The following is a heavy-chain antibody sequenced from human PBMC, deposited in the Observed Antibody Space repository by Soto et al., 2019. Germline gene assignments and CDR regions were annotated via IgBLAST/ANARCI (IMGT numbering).Heavy chain of an antibody. V-gene: IGHV3-23*01. CDR3: AIDPTTTYYYYGMDV. CDR2: ISGSGGST. Sequence: TGGSLRLSCAASGFTFSSYAMSWVRQAPGKGLEWVSAISGSGGSTYYADSVKGRFTISRDNSKNTLYLQMNSLRAEDTAVYYCAIDPTTTYYYYGMDVWGQGTTVTVSS. CDR1: GFTFSSYA. D-gene: IGHD1-1*01. J-gene: IGHJ6*02.